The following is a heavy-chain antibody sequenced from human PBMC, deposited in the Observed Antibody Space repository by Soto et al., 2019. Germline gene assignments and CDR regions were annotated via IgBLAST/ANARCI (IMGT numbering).Heavy chain of an antibody. V-gene: IGHV1-69*01. CDR3: ATWEESSVSFDY. Sequence: QVHLVQSGAEVKKPGSSVKVSCKASGGTFSNYAISWVRQAPGQGLEWMGGIIPMFAAAIYARKFQDRVTITADESTSTAYMELSTLRSEDTAVYYCATWEESSVSFDYWGQGTLVTVSS. CDR1: GGTFSNYA. CDR2: IIPMFAAA. D-gene: IGHD6-19*01. J-gene: IGHJ4*02.